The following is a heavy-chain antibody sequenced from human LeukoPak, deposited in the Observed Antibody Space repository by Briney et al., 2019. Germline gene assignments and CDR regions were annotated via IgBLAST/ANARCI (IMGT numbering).Heavy chain of an antibody. CDR2: IYHSGGT. D-gene: IGHD3-10*01. CDR3: ARGNLRGSGTVDWFDP. CDR1: GVSISSGGYS. J-gene: IGHJ5*02. V-gene: IGHV4-30-2*01. Sequence: SETLTLTCAVSGVSISSGGYSWSRNPQPPGQGLEGSRYIYHSGGTYYHPSPKSRITISVDRYKNQFSLKLSSVTAADTAVYYCARGNLRGSGTVDWFDPWGQGTLVTVSS.